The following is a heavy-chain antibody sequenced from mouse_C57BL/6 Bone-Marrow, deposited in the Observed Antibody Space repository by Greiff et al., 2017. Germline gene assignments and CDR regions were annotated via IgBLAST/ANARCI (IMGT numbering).Heavy chain of an antibody. CDR1: GFTFSDYG. CDR2: ISNLAYSI. CDR3: ARRNYGSSLYFDY. D-gene: IGHD1-1*01. Sequence: EVKVEESGGGLVQPGGSLKLSCAASGFTFSDYGMAWVRQAPRKGPEWVAFISNLAYSIYYADTVTGRFTISRENAKNTLYLEMSSLRSEDTAMYYCARRNYGSSLYFDYWGQGTTLTVSS. J-gene: IGHJ2*01. V-gene: IGHV5-15*04.